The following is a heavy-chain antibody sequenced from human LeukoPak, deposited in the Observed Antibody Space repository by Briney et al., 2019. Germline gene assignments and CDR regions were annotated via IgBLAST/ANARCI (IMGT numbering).Heavy chain of an antibody. CDR1: GFTFSTFS. J-gene: IGHJ2*01. V-gene: IGHV3-21*06. D-gene: IGHD1-26*01. Sequence: GGSLRLSCAGSGFTFSTFSMNWVRQAPGKGLEWVSSITSTSNYVYYADSTRGRFTISRDNAKNSLYLQMNSLRPEDTAVYYCVTTWGAHYWYFDLWGRGALVTVSS. CDR2: ITSTSNYV. CDR3: VTTWGAHYWYFDL.